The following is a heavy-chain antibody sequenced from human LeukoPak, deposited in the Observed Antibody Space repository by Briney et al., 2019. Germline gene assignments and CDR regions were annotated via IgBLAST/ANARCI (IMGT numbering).Heavy chain of an antibody. CDR2: MNPDNGNT. V-gene: IGHV1-8*01. D-gene: IGHD6-13*01. J-gene: IGHJ4*02. CDR1: GYRFTNFD. Sequence: ASVKISCKTSGYRFTNFDINWVRQAPGQGLEWMGWMNPDNGNTGYAQKFQGGVSMSGDTSIRTAFMVLSSLRSDDTAVYFCARGPRESSSSDYWGQGTLVTVSS. CDR3: ARGPRESSSSDY.